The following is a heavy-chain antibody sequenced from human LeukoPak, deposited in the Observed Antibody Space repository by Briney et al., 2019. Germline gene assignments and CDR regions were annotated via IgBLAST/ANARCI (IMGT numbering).Heavy chain of an antibody. Sequence: GGSLRLSCAAPGLSFSTQWMTWVRQAPGKGLEWVATTNQEGSEKYYVDSVKGRFTISKDNAKNSLYLQMNSLRAEDTAVYYCARECSSSSWFWNYWGQGTLVTVSS. CDR1: GLSFSTQW. CDR3: ARECSSSSWFWNY. D-gene: IGHD6-13*01. CDR2: TNQEGSEK. V-gene: IGHV3-7*01. J-gene: IGHJ4*02.